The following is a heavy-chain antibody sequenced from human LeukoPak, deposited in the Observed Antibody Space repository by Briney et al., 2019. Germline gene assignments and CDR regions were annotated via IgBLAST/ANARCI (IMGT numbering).Heavy chain of an antibody. CDR2: ISAYNGNT. V-gene: IGHV1-18*01. J-gene: IGHJ4*02. Sequence: ASVKVSCKASGYTFTSYGISWVRQAPGQGLEWMGWISAYNGNTNYAQKLQGRVTMTTDTSTSTACMELRSLRSDDTAVYYCARGVITMIVVTYFDYWGQGTLVTVSS. CDR3: ARGVITMIVVTYFDY. CDR1: GYTFTSYG. D-gene: IGHD3-22*01.